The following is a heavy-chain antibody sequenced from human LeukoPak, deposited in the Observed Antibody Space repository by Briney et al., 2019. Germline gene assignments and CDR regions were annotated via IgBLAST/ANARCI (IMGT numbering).Heavy chain of an antibody. D-gene: IGHD2-15*01. CDR3: AREGYCSGGSCHSGAHFQH. CDR2: INLINGDT. J-gene: IGHJ1*01. CDR1: GDTFINYA. V-gene: IGHV1-46*01. Sequence: GASVKVSCKASGDTFINYAVSWVRQAPGQGLEWLGIINLINGDTTYAQKFQGRVTMTRDMSTSTVYMELSSLRSADTAVYYCAREGYCSGGSCHSGAHFQHWGQGTLVIVSS.